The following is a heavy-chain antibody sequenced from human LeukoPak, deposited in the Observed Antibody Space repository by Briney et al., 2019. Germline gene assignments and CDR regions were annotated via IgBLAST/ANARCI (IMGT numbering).Heavy chain of an antibody. Sequence: GESLKTSCRGSGYSFTSYWFGWVRQMPGEGLEWMGVIFSGDCDTRYSPSFEGQVTISADKSISTASLQWSCLKASDTAMYYTARLVPRGGYNDSSGYYPYYFDYWGQGTLVTVSS. V-gene: IGHV5-51*01. D-gene: IGHD3-22*01. CDR3: ARLVPRGGYNDSSGYYPYYFDY. J-gene: IGHJ4*02. CDR2: IFSGDCDT. CDR1: GYSFTSYW.